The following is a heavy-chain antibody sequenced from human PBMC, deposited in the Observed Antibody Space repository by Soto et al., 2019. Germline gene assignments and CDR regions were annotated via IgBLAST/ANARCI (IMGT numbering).Heavy chain of an antibody. CDR3: AADPPNKENHAFDI. CDR2: INPSGDTT. J-gene: IGHJ3*02. CDR1: AYTFTTYY. V-gene: IGHV1-46*03. Sequence: QVQLVQSGAEVKKPGASVKVSCKASAYTFTTYYMHWVRQAPGQGLEWMGIINPSGDTTIYAQNFQDRFTMTRDTSTSTVYMELSSLRSEDTAMYYCAADPPNKENHAFDIWGQGTMVTVS.